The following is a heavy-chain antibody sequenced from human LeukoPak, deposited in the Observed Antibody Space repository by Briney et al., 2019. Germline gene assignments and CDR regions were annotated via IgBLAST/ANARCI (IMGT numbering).Heavy chain of an antibody. J-gene: IGHJ4*02. V-gene: IGHV1-69*04. CDR3: ARVARRLRLGELSLIGY. CDR2: IIPILGIA. D-gene: IGHD3-16*02. Sequence: GASVKVSCKASGGTFNTYAINWVRQAPGQGLEWMGRIIPILGIANYAQKFQGRVTITADKSTSTAYMELSSLRSEDTAVYYCARVARRLRLGELSLIGYWGRGTLVTVSS. CDR1: GGTFNTYA.